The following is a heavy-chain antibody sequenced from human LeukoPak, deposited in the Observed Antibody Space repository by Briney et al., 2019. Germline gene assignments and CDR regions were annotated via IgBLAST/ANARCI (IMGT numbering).Heavy chain of an antibody. CDR3: ARRDQWDPREFAFDI. Sequence: GESLKISCKGSGYNFTNYWIGWARQMPGKGLESMGIIYPPDSNTRYSPSFQGQVTISADKSINTAYLQWSTLKASDTAMYFCARRDQWDPREFAFDIWGQGTMVTVSS. V-gene: IGHV5-51*01. D-gene: IGHD1-26*01. CDR2: IYPPDSNT. CDR1: GYNFTNYW. J-gene: IGHJ3*02.